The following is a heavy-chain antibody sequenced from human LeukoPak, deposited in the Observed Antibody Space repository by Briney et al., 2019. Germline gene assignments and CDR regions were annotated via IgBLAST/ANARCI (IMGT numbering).Heavy chain of an antibody. CDR2: IYSGGST. D-gene: IGHD3-10*01. CDR1: GFTVSSNY. Sequence: PGGSLRLSCAASGFTVSSNYMSCVRQAPGKGLEWVSVIYSGGSTYYADSVKGRFTISRDNSKNTLYLQMNSLRAEDTAVYYCARAVREYYYYGMDVWGQGTTVTVSS. CDR3: ARAVREYYYYGMDV. J-gene: IGHJ6*02. V-gene: IGHV3-66*01.